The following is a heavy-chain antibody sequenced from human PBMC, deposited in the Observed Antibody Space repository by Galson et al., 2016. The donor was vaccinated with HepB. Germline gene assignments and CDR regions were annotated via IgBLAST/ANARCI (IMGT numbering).Heavy chain of an antibody. J-gene: IGHJ5*02. CDR2: IKTDGNR. CDR3: ARDRPEGGMLDVDL. Sequence: LSLSCAASGFSVNAHYMNWVRPAPGKRLEWVALIKTDGNRDYADSVRGRFSISRDNLENPVYLQMNTVKVEDTAIYFCARDRPEGGMLDVDLWGQGTQGTVS. D-gene: IGHD1-1*01. V-gene: IGHV3-53*01. CDR1: GFSVNAHY.